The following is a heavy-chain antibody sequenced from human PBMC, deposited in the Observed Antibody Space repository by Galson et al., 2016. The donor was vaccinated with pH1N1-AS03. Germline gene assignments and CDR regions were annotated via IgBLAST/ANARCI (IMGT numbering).Heavy chain of an antibody. CDR1: GFSLTSPGVC. D-gene: IGHD6-13*01. V-gene: IGHV2-70*20. J-gene: IGHJ4*02. CDR3: ARVWGAAAGYFDY. CDR2: IDSDDDK. Sequence: PALVKPTQTLTLTCSFSGFSLTSPGVCVTWVRQPPGKALEWLAPIDSDDDKYYTTSLKTRLTISKDTSKNQVVLTMTNMDPVDTATYSCARVWGAAAGYFDYWGPGNLVVVSS.